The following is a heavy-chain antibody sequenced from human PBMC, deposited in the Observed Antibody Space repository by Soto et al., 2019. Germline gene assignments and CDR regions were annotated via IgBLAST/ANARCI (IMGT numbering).Heavy chain of an antibody. CDR3: ARQFPPSVRIAAQYFDY. CDR2: IYYSGST. D-gene: IGHD6-13*01. CDR1: GVSISSYY. J-gene: IGHJ4*02. Sequence: SETLSLTCTVSGVSISSYYWSWIRQPPGKGLEWIGYIYYSGSTNYNPSLKSRVTISVDTSKNQFSLKLSSVTAADTAVYYCARQFPPSVRIAAQYFDYWGQGTLVTVSS. V-gene: IGHV4-59*08.